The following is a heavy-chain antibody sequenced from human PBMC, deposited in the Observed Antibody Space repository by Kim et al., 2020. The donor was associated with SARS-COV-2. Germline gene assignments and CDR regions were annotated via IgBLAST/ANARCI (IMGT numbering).Heavy chain of an antibody. V-gene: IGHV3-48*02. Sequence: VEGRFTISRDNAKNSLYLQMNSLRDEDTAVYYCAREATFVLYYYYYYGMDVWGQGTTVTVSS. J-gene: IGHJ6*02. D-gene: IGHD1-26*01. CDR3: AREATFVLYYYYYYGMDV.